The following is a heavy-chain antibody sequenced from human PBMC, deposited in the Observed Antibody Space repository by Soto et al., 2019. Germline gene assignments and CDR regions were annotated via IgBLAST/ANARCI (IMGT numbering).Heavy chain of an antibody. D-gene: IGHD6-13*01. J-gene: IGHJ4*02. CDR2: ISYDGSNK. CDR1: GFTFSSYT. V-gene: IGHV3-30*18. Sequence: GGSVRLSCAGSGFTFSSYTMHWVRQAPGKGLEWVAVISYDGSNKYYADSVNGRFTISRDNSKNTLYLQMNSLRAEDTAVYYCAKHSSSVGPQYFDYWGQGTLVTVSS. CDR3: AKHSSSVGPQYFDY.